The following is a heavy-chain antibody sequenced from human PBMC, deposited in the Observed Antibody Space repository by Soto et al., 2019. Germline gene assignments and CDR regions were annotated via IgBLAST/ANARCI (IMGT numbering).Heavy chain of an antibody. V-gene: IGHV3-23*01. J-gene: IGHJ4*02. D-gene: IGHD3-16*01. CDR1: GFGFSSYA. CDR2: ITPGGGTT. CDR3: AKDRGGEFSSSRYFDY. Sequence: LRLSCAASGFGFSSYAMSWVRQAPGKGLEWVSGITPGGGTTNYGCSGKGRFTSSRDNSKNTLYLETNSLRVEDTAIYFCAKDRGGEFSSSRYFDYWGQGTLVTVSS.